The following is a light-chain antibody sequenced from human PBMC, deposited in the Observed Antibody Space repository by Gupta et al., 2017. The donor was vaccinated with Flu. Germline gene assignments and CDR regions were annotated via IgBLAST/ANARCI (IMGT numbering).Light chain of an antibody. Sequence: QSVLTQPPSVSAAPGPKVTISCSGSSSNIGNNYVSWYQQLPGTAPKLLIYENNKRPSGIPDRFSGSKSGTSATLGSTGLQTGDEADYYCGTWDSSLSGVFGGGTKLTVL. CDR2: ENN. CDR3: GTWDSSLSGV. CDR1: SSNIGNNY. V-gene: IGLV1-51*02. J-gene: IGLJ2*01.